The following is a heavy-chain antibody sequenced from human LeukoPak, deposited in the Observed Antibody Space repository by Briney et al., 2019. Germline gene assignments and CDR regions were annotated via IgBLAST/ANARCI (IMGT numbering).Heavy chain of an antibody. CDR2: LYSGGGS. CDR3: ARVECTSTNCSGAFDI. Sequence: PGGSLRLSCTASGFNVSRTYMSWVRQAPGKGLEWLSLLYSGGGSFHADSVKGRFTISRHNSQNTVYLQMNSLRPGDMAVYYCARVECTSTNCSGAFDIWGQGTRVTVSS. D-gene: IGHD2-2*01. CDR1: GFNVSRTY. V-gene: IGHV3-53*04. J-gene: IGHJ3*02.